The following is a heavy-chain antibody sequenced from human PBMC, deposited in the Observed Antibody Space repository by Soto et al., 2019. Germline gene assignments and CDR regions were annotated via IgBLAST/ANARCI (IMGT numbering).Heavy chain of an antibody. V-gene: IGHV5-10-1*01. CDR2: IDPSDSYT. CDR1: GCSFTSYW. D-gene: IGHD2-2*02. J-gene: IGHJ3*02. Sequence: PXESLKISCKGSGCSFTSYWISWVRQMPGKGLEWMGRIDPSDSYTNYSPSFQGHVTISADKSISTAYLQWSSLKASDTAMYYCAIPIVVVPAAILPDLDAFDIWGQGTMVTVSS. CDR3: AIPIVVVPAAILPDLDAFDI.